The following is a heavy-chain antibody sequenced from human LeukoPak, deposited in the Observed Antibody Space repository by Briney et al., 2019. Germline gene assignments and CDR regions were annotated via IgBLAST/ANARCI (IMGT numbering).Heavy chain of an antibody. D-gene: IGHD1-26*01. V-gene: IGHV1-24*01. CDR1: GYTLTELS. Sequence: ASVKVSCKVSGYTLTELSMHWVRQAPGKGFEWMGGFDPEDGETIYAQKFQGRVTMTEDTSTDTAHMELSSLRSEDTAVYYCATGPKWELLPLDYWGQGTLVTVSS. CDR3: ATGPKWELLPLDY. CDR2: FDPEDGET. J-gene: IGHJ4*02.